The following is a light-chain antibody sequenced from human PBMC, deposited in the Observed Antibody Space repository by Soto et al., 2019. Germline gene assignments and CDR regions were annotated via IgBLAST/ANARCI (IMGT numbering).Light chain of an antibody. CDR1: QSVSSSF. Sequence: IVLTQSPGTLSVSPGERATLSCRASQSVSSSFVAWFQQKPGQAPRLLIYGASSRATGIPDRFSGSGSGTDFTLTISRLEPEDFAVYYCQQYGSSPRTFGQGTKVDI. CDR2: GAS. CDR3: QQYGSSPRT. J-gene: IGKJ1*01. V-gene: IGKV3-20*01.